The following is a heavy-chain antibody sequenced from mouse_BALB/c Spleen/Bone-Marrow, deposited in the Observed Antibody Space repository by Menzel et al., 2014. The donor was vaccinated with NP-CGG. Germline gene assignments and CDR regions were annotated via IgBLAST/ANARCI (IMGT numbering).Heavy chain of an antibody. D-gene: IGHD2-10*02. CDR2: INPGSGGT. CDR3: ARSIAYYYGMDY. J-gene: IGHJ4*01. Sequence: QVQLQQSGAELVRPGTSVKVSCKASGCAFTNYLIEWVKQRPGQGLEWIGVINPGSGGTNYNEKFKGKATLTADKSSSTANMQLSSLTSDDSAAYFCARSIAYYYGMDYWGQGTSVTVSS. V-gene: IGHV1-54*03. CDR1: GCAFTNYL.